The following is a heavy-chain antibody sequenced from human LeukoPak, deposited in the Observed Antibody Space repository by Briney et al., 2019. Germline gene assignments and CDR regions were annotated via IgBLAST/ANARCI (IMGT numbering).Heavy chain of an antibody. J-gene: IGHJ5*02. CDR1: GYTFTSYA. V-gene: IGHV1-3*01. CDR3: ARASRIAWSNWFDP. Sequence: ASVKVSCKASGYTFTSYAMHWVRQAPGQRLEWMGWINAGNGNTKYSQKFQGGVTITRDTSASTAYMELSSLRSEDTAVYYCARASRIAWSNWFDPWGQGTLVTVSS. D-gene: IGHD6-6*01. CDR2: INAGNGNT.